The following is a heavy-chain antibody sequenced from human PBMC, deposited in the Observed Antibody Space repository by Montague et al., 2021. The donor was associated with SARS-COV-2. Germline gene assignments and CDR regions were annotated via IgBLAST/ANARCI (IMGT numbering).Heavy chain of an antibody. V-gene: IGHV4-34*01. CDR1: GGSFSGYY. Sequence: SETLSLTCAVYGGSFSGYYWSWIRQPPGKGLEWTGEINHSGSTNYNPSLKSRVTISVDTSKNQFSLKLSSVTAADTAVYYCARGRTVTTFYYYYYYGMDVWGQGTTVTVSS. J-gene: IGHJ6*02. CDR3: ARGRTVTTFYYYYYYGMDV. CDR2: INHSGST. D-gene: IGHD4-17*01.